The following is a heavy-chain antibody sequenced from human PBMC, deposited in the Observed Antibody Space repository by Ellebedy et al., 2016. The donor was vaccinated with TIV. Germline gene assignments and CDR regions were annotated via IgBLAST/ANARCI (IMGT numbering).Heavy chain of an antibody. J-gene: IGHJ6*02. CDR2: INPNSGGT. CDR3: ARGVTMVRGVIVYYYGMDV. Sequence: AASVKVSCKASGYTFTGYYMHWVRQAPGQGLEWMGWINPNSGGTNYAQKFQGRVTMTRDTSISTAYMELSRLRSDDTAVYYCARGVTMVRGVIVYYYGMDVWGQGTTVTVSS. V-gene: IGHV1-2*02. D-gene: IGHD3-10*01. CDR1: GYTFTGYY.